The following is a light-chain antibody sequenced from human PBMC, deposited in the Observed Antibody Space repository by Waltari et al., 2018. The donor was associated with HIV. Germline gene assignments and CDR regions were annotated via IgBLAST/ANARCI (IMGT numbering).Light chain of an antibody. Sequence: QSALTQPASVSGSPGQSITISCPGTSSDIGGYHHVSWYQQHPGKVPKLILYDVTIRPSGVSYRFSGSKSGNTASLTISGLQAEDEADYYCSSYTSSSTYVFGTGTKVTVL. CDR3: SSYTSSSTYV. CDR2: DVT. J-gene: IGLJ1*01. V-gene: IGLV2-14*01. CDR1: SSDIGGYHH.